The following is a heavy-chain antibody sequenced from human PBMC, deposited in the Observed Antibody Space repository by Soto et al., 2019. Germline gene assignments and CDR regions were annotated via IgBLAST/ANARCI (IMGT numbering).Heavy chain of an antibody. V-gene: IGHV3-23*01. D-gene: IGHD2-15*01. CDR1: GFTFTSYA. CDR3: ARVQCTGGSCFSSYYYYYGMDV. CDR2: ISGSGGST. Sequence: WGSLRLSCAASGFTFTSYAMIWVRQAPGKGLEWVSAISGSGGSTYYADSVKGRFTISRDNSKNTVYLQMNSLRAEDTAVYYCARVQCTGGSCFSSYYYYYGMDVWGQGTTVTVSS. J-gene: IGHJ6*02.